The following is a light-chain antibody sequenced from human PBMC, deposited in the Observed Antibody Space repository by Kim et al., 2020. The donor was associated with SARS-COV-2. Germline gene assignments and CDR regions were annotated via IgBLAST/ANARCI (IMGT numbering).Light chain of an antibody. V-gene: IGLV2-14*03. J-gene: IGLJ3*02. Sequence: QSALTQPASVSGSPGQSVTISCTGTSSDIGAYNYVSWYQQHPGKSPKLMIHDVSERPSGVSHRFSGSKSGNTASLTISGLQAEDEANYYCSSYPRLFGGGTKVTVL. CDR1: SSDIGAYNY. CDR2: DVS. CDR3: SSYPRL.